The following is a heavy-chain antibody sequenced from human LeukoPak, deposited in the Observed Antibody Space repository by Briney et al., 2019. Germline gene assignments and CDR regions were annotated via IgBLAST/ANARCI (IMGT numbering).Heavy chain of an antibody. CDR3: ARVYSSSWRGYFDY. Sequence: KFQGRVTITRDTSASTAYMELSSLRSEDTAVYYCARVYSSSWRGYFDYWGQGTLVTVSS. J-gene: IGHJ4*02. V-gene: IGHV1-3*01. D-gene: IGHD6-13*01.